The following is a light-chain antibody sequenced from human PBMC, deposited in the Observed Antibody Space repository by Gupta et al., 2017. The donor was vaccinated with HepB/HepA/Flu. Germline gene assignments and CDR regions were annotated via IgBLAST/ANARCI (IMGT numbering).Light chain of an antibody. Sequence: QSVLTQPPSASGTPGQRVTISCSGSSSNIGTNYVYWYQQLPATAPKVLIYRNNQRPSGVPDRFSGSKSGTSASLAISGLRAEDEADYYCAAWDDSRSGPVFGGGTKLTVL. V-gene: IGLV1-47*01. CDR1: SSNIGTNY. J-gene: IGLJ7*01. CDR3: AAWDDSRSGPV. CDR2: RNN.